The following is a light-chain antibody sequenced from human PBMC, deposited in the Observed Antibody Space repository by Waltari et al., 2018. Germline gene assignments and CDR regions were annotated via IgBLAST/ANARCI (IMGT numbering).Light chain of an antibody. CDR2: SNN. Sequence: QSVLTQPPSASGTPGQRVTISCSGSNSHIGTNYVYWYQQLPGTAPKLLIYSNNQRPSGFPDRFSGSKSGTSASLAISGLRSEDEADYYCAAWDDSLSVWVFGGGTKLTVL. CDR3: AAWDDSLSVWV. V-gene: IGLV1-47*01. J-gene: IGLJ3*02. CDR1: NSHIGTNY.